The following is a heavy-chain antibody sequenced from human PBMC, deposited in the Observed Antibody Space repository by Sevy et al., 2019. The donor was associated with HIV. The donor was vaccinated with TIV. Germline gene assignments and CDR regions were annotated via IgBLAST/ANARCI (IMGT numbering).Heavy chain of an antibody. CDR3: AKDRVWELGDAFDI. CDR2: LSGSGGST. J-gene: IGHJ3*02. CDR1: GFTFSSYA. V-gene: IGHV3-23*01. Sequence: GGSVRLYCAASGFTFSSYAMNWVRQAPGKGLEWVSGLSGSGGSTNYADSVKGRFTISSDNSKNTLYLQMSSLRAEDTAVYYCAKDRVWELGDAFDIWGQGTMVTVSS. D-gene: IGHD6-13*01.